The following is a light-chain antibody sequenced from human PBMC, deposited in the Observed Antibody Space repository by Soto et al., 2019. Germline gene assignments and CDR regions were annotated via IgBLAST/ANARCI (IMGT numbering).Light chain of an antibody. CDR3: LLSYSCARK. CDR2: DTS. Sequence: QAVVTQEPSLTVSPGGTVTLTCGSSTGAVTSGHYPYWFQQKPGQAPRTLIYDTSNKHSWTPARFSGSLLGGKAALTLSGAQPEDEAEYYCLLSYSCARKFGGGTSSPS. CDR1: TGAVTSGHY. J-gene: IGLJ3*02. V-gene: IGLV7-46*01.